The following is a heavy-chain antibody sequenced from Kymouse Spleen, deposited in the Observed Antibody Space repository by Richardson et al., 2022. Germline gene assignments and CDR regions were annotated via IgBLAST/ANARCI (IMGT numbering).Heavy chain of an antibody. J-gene: IGHJ4*02. CDR1: GGSISSYY. D-gene: IGHD1-7*01. Sequence: QVQLQESGPGLVKPSETLSLTCTVSGGSISSYYWSWIRQPPGKGLEWIGYIYYSGSTNYNPSLKSRVTISVDTSKNQFSLKLSSVTAADTAVYYCARLRYNWNYAFDYWGQGTLVTVSS. V-gene: IGHV4-59*01. CDR3: ARLRYNWNYAFDY. CDR2: IYYSGST.